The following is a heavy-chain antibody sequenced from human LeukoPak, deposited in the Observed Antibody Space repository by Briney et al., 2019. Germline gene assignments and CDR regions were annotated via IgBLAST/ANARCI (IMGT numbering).Heavy chain of an antibody. CDR1: GFTFSSYA. J-gene: IGHJ4*02. CDR3: ARLPDLYCSSTSCYENFDY. Sequence: SGGSLRLSCAASGFTFSSYAMSWVRQAPGEGLEWVSAISGSGGSTCYADSVKGRFTISRDNAKNSLYLQMNSLRAEDTAVYYCARLPDLYCSSTSCYENFDYWGQGTLVTVSS. D-gene: IGHD2-2*01. V-gene: IGHV3-23*01. CDR2: ISGSGGST.